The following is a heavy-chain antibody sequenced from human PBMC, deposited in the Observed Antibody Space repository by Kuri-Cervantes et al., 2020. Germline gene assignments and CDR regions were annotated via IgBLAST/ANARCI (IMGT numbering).Heavy chain of an antibody. CDR2: ISGSGGST. Sequence: GGSLSLSCAASGFTFSSYAISWVRQAPGKGLEWVSAISGSGGSTCYADSVKGRFTISRDNAKNSLYLEMNSLGAEDTAVYYCARASGSGSYDYWGQGTLVTVSS. J-gene: IGHJ4*02. CDR3: ARASGSGSYDY. CDR1: GFTFSSYA. V-gene: IGHV3-23*01. D-gene: IGHD3-10*01.